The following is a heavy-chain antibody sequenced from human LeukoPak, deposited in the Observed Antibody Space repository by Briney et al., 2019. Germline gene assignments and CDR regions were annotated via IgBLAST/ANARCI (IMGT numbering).Heavy chain of an antibody. J-gene: IGHJ4*02. CDR1: GDSVSSNSAA. CDR2: TYYTSKWYN. CDR3: ARAWWVRGVDYYFDY. D-gene: IGHD3-10*01. V-gene: IGHV6-1*01. Sequence: SQTLSLTCAISGDSVSSNSAAWNSIRQSPSRGLEWLGRTYYTSKWYNDYAVSVKSRITINPDTSKNQFSLQLNSVTPEDTAVYYCARAWWVRGVDYYFDYWGQGTLVTVSS.